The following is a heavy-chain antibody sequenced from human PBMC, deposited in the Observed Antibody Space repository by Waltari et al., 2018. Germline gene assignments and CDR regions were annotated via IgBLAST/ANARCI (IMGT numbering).Heavy chain of an antibody. V-gene: IGHV1-18*01. CDR2: ISVYNGNT. CDR1: GYTFTSYG. CDR3: ARSDLSYYYDSSGYYLDY. Sequence: QVQLVQSGAEVKKPGASVKVSCKASGYTFTSYGISWVRQAPGQGLEWMGWISVYNGNTNYAQKLQGRVTMTTDTSTSTAYMELRSLRSDDTAVYYCARSDLSYYYDSSGYYLDYWGQGTLVTVSS. D-gene: IGHD3-22*01. J-gene: IGHJ4*02.